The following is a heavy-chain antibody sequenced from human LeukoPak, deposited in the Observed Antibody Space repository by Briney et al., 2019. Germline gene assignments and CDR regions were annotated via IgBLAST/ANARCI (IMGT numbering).Heavy chain of an antibody. CDR3: AKDRGSSSQVDY. J-gene: IGHJ4*02. V-gene: IGHV3-30*18. Sequence: GGSLRLSCAASGFTFSSYGMHWVRQAPGKGLEWVAVISYDGSNKYYADSVKGRFTISRDNSKNTLYLQMNSLRAEDTAVYYCAKDRGSSSQVDYWGQETLVTVSS. CDR2: ISYDGSNK. CDR1: GFTFSSYG. D-gene: IGHD6-13*01.